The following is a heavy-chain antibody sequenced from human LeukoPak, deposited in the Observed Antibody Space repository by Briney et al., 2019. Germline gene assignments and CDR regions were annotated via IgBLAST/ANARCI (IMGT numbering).Heavy chain of an antibody. CDR3: AKDFVAAAGRFDY. CDR1: GGSVSSGSYY. Sequence: SETLSLTCTVSGGSVSSGSYYWTWIRQPPGKGLEWIGNIYYSGSTNYNPSLRSRVTMSVDTSKNQFSLKLSSVTAADTAIYYCAKDFVAAAGRFDYWGQGALVTVSS. D-gene: IGHD6-13*01. CDR2: IYYSGST. J-gene: IGHJ4*02. V-gene: IGHV4-61*01.